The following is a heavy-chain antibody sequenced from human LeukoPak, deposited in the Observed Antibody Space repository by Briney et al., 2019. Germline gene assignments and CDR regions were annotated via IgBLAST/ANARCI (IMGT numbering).Heavy chain of an antibody. D-gene: IGHD2-15*01. V-gene: IGHV3-21*01. J-gene: IGHJ5*02. CDR3: ARDPRGQGFDP. CDR2: ISSSSSYI. Sequence: GGSLRLSCAASGFTFSSYSMNWVRQAPGKGLEWVSSISSSSSYIYYADSVKGRFTISRDNAKNTLYLQMNSLRAEDTAVYYCARDPRGQGFDPWGQGTLVTVSS. CDR1: GFTFSSYS.